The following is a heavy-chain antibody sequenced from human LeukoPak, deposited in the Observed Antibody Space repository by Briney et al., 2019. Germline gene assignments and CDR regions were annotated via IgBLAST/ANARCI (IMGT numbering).Heavy chain of an antibody. Sequence: SETLSLTCTVSGGSISSYYWSWIRQPPGKGLEWIGYIYYSGSTNYNPSLKSRVTISVDTSKNQFSLKLSSVTAADTAVYYCARLAAAGNFYYYGMDVWGQGTKVPVSS. CDR1: GGSISSYY. D-gene: IGHD6-13*01. CDR3: ARLAAAGNFYYYGMDV. CDR2: IYYSGST. V-gene: IGHV4-59*01. J-gene: IGHJ6*02.